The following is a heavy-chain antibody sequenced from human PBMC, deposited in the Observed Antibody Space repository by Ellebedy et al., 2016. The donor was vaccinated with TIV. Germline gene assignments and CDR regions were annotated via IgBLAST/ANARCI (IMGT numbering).Heavy chain of an antibody. J-gene: IGHJ4*02. CDR2: ITSDGSNT. Sequence: GGSLRLSXAASGFTFSRYWMHWVRQVPGKGLVWVSRITSDGSNTFYADSVKGRFTISRDNSKNTLYLQMNSLRAEDTAVYYCARDASGYDLGYWGQGTLVTVSS. D-gene: IGHD5-12*01. CDR1: GFTFSRYW. CDR3: ARDASGYDLGY. V-gene: IGHV3-74*01.